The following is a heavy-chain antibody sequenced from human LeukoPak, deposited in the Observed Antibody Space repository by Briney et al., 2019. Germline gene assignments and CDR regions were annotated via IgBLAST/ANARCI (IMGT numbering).Heavy chain of an antibody. J-gene: IGHJ4*02. Sequence: SETLSLTCTVSGGSISSYYWSWIRQPPGKGLEWIGYIYYSGSTNYNPSLKSRVTISVDTSKNQFSLKLSSVTAADTAVYYCARGVRDYYGSGSYYTNWGQGTLVTVSS. CDR3: ARGVRDYYGSGSYYTN. D-gene: IGHD3-10*01. CDR2: IYYSGST. V-gene: IGHV4-59*01. CDR1: GGSISSYY.